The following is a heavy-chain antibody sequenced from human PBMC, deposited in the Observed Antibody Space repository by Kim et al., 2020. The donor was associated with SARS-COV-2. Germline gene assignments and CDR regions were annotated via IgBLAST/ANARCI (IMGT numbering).Heavy chain of an antibody. CDR3: TTDGPAPELRYFDPGACYGMDV. CDR1: GFTFSNAW. V-gene: IGHV3-15*01. J-gene: IGHJ6*02. CDR2: IKSKTDGGTT. D-gene: IGHD3-9*01. Sequence: GGSLRLSCAASGFTFSNAWMSWVRQAPGKGLEWVGRIKSKTDGGTTDYAAPVKGRFTISRDDSKNTLYLQMNSLKTEDTAVYYCTTDGPAPELRYFDPGACYGMDVWGQGTTVTVSS.